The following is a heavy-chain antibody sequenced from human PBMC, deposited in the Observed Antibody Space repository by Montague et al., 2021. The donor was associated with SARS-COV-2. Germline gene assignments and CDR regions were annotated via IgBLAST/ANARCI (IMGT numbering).Heavy chain of an antibody. CDR2: IYYDGST. V-gene: IGHV4-39*01. J-gene: IGHJ4*02. Sequence: SETLSLTCTVAGDSIRSSSYYWGWIRQHPGRGLEWIGCIYYDGSTYYNPSLKSRVTISVDTSKKQFSLKLSSVTAADTAVHSCARSYHRAHCCDGIDYWGQGTMVTVSS. D-gene: IGHD3-16*02. CDR3: ARSYHRAHCCDGIDY. CDR1: GDSIRSSSYY.